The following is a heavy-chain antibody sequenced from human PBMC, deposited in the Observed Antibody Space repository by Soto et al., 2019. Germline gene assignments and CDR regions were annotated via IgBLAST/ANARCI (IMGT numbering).Heavy chain of an antibody. CDR2: ISYDGSNK. V-gene: IGHV3-30*18. J-gene: IGHJ6*02. D-gene: IGHD3-16*01. CDR3: AKDGGRHNNYYYYGMDV. Sequence: GGSLRLSCAASGFTFSSYGMHWVRQAPGKGLEWVAVISYDGSNKYYADSVKGRFTISRDNSKNTLYLQMNSLRAEDTAVYYCAKDGGRHNNYYYYGMDVWGQGTTVTVSS. CDR1: GFTFSSYG.